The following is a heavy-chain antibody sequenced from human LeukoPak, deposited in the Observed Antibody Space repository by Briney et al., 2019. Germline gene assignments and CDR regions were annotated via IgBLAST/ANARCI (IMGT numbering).Heavy chain of an antibody. CDR2: INPDSGGT. Sequence: ASVKVSCKASGYSFTGYYMHWVRQAPGQGLEWMGWINPDSGGTNHAQNFQGRATMTRDTSISTAYMELSRLRSDDTAVYYCARGQGSSGYYPGDYWGQGTLVTVSS. CDR1: GYSFTGYY. V-gene: IGHV1-2*02. CDR3: ARGQGSSGYYPGDY. D-gene: IGHD3-22*01. J-gene: IGHJ4*02.